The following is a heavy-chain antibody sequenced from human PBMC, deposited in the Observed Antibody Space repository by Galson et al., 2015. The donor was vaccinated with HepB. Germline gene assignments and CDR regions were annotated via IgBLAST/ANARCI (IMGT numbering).Heavy chain of an antibody. CDR1: GFTFSSYS. J-gene: IGHJ5*02. V-gene: IGHV3-30-3*01. CDR3: ARAGTRYCTTTSCYNWLDP. D-gene: IGHD2-2*01. Sequence: SLRLSCAVSGFTFSSYSIHWVRQAPGKGLEWVAVISYDGSNEYYADSVKGRFTISRDNSKNTLYLLMKSLRAEDTALYYCARAGTRYCTTTSCYNWLDPWGQGTLVTVSS. CDR2: ISYDGSNE.